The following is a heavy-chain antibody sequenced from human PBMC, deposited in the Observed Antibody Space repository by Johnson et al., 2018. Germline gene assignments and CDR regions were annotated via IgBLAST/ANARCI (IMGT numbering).Heavy chain of an antibody. V-gene: IGHV3-30-3*01. D-gene: IGHD2-21*02. J-gene: IGHJ1*01. Sequence: QVQLVQSGGRVVQPGRSLRLSCSASGFTFSSYAMHWVRQAPGKGLEWVAVISDDGSNKFYAESVKGRFTISRDNSKYTVYLQMHSLKAEDTGGFYCARAHGGDCLAEYFQHWGQGNLVTVSS. CDR1: GFTFSSYA. CDR2: ISDDGSNK. CDR3: ARAHGGDCLAEYFQH.